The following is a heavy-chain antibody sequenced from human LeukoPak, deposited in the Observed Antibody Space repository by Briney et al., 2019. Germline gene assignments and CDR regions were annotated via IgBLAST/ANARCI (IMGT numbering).Heavy chain of an antibody. D-gene: IGHD1-26*01. Sequence: SVKVSCKASGGTFSSYAISWVRQAPGQGLEWMGRIIPILGIANYAQKFQGRVTITADKSTSTAYMELSSLRSEDTAVYYCARDHVNGSYYVFDCWGQGTLVTVSS. CDR3: ARDHVNGSYYVFDC. V-gene: IGHV1-69*04. J-gene: IGHJ4*02. CDR2: IIPILGIA. CDR1: GGTFSSYA.